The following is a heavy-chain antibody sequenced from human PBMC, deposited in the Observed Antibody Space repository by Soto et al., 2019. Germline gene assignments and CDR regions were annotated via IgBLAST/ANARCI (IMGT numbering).Heavy chain of an antibody. CDR1: GGSITRNNHY. Sequence: LQLQESGPGLVKPSETLSLTCIVSGGSITRNNHYWGWIRQSPGKGLEWIGSILYSGSPHYNPSLKSRVTLSVETSKNQFSLKMSSVTAADTALYYCARLGSSGWYQGSSFDYWGQGTLVTVSS. CDR2: ILYSGSP. J-gene: IGHJ4*02. D-gene: IGHD6-19*01. CDR3: ARLGSSGWYQGSSFDY. V-gene: IGHV4-39*01.